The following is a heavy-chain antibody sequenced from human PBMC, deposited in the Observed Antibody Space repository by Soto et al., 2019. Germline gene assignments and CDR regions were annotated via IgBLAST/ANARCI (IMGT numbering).Heavy chain of an antibody. J-gene: IGHJ4*02. CDR1: GFTFSSYG. V-gene: IGHV3-30*18. CDR3: AKLGGY. Sequence: PGGSLRLSCAASGFTFSSYGMHWVRQAPGKGLEWVAVISYDGSNKYYADSVKGRFTISRDNSKNTLYLQMNSLRAEDTAVYYCAKLGGYWAQGTLVTVSS. D-gene: IGHD3-16*01. CDR2: ISYDGSNK.